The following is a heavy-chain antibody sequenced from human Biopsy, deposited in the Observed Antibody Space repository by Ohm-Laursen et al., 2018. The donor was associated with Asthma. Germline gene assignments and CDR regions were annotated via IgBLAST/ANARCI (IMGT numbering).Heavy chain of an antibody. J-gene: IGHJ4*02. D-gene: IGHD3-22*01. V-gene: IGHV4-39*01. Sequence: SDTLSLTCTVSGGSITSSSYYWGWIRQPPGKGMEWIGSMYHSGSPYYHPSLKSRATISVDTSKNQLSLRTISVTAADTAVYFCVRHQYSSSWSTFDYWGQGALVTVSS. CDR3: VRHQYSSSWSTFDY. CDR1: GGSITSSSYY. CDR2: MYHSGSP.